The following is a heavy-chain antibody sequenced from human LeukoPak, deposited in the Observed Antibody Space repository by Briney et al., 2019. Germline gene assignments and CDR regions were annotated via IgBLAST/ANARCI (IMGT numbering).Heavy chain of an antibody. CDR1: GFTFSSYG. J-gene: IGHJ4*02. D-gene: IGHD2-15*01. CDR2: IWYDGSNK. CDR3: VGYCSGSGCPNFDY. Sequence: GRSLRLSCAASGFTFSSYGMHWVRQAPGKGLEWVAVIWYDGSNKYYADSAKGRFTISRDNAKNSLFLQMNSLRAEDTALYYCVGYCSGSGCPNFDYWGQGALVTVSS. V-gene: IGHV3-33*02.